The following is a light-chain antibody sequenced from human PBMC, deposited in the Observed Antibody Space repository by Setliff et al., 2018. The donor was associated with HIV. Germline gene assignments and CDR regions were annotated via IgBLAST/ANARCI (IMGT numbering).Light chain of an antibody. CDR3: SSYTSRGSVGV. CDR2: EVN. CDR1: SSDVGNYNL. V-gene: IGLV2-14*02. J-gene: IGLJ1*01. Sequence: QSVLAQPASVSGSPGQSITISCTGTSSDVGNYNLVSWHQQHPGKAPKLILYEVNRRPSGVSNRLSGSKSGNTASLTIAGLQAEDEADYYCSSYTSRGSVGVFGSGTKVTVL.